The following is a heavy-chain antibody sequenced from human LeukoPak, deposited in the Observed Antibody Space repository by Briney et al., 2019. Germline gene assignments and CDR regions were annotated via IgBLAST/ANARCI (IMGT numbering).Heavy chain of an antibody. D-gene: IGHD3-10*01. V-gene: IGHV3-53*01. CDR2: LYVGGDT. J-gene: IGHJ4*02. CDR3: GSLQQIRGLNVFDY. Sequence: TGGSLRLSCAASGFTVSANYMNWVRQAPGEGLEWVSVLYVGGDTYYADSVKGRFTISRDNVKNSLYLQMNSLRGEDTAVYYCGSLQQIRGLNVFDYWGLGALVTVSS. CDR1: GFTVSANY.